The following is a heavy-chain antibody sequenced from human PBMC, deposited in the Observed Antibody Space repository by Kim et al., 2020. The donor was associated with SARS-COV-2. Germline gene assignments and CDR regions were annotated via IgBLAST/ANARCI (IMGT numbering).Heavy chain of an antibody. V-gene: IGHV3-43*01. CDR3: ARGGGSGSYWGYYFDY. J-gene: IGHJ4*02. Sequence: GGSLRLSCAASRFTLGDYTMHWVRQAPGKGLDWVSLISWDRDTYYADSVKGRFTISSDNRKNSLYLQMNSLRTEDTALYYCARGGGSGSYWGYYFDYWGQGTLVTVSS. CDR2: ISWDRDT. CDR1: RFTLGDYT. D-gene: IGHD3-10*01.